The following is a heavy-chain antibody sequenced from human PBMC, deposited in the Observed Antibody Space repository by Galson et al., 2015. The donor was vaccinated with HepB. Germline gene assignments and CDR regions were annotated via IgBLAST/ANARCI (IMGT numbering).Heavy chain of an antibody. CDR1: GFGFSSFG. CDR3: ARDSAGIVGASGDHYYGMDV. Sequence: SLRLSCAVSGFGFSSFGMHWVRQAPGKGLEWVAVIAYYGSTKFYAESVNGRFTISRDNSKNTLFLQMNSLRVEDTAVYYCARDSAGIVGASGDHYYGMDVWGQGTTVTVSS. D-gene: IGHD1-26*01. CDR2: IAYYGSTK. V-gene: IGHV3-30*03. J-gene: IGHJ6*02.